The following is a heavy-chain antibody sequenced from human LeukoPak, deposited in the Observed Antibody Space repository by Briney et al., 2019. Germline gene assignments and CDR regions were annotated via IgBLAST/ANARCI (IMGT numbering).Heavy chain of an antibody. J-gene: IGHJ5*02. CDR1: GFTFSSYA. V-gene: IGHV3-30-3*01. Sequence: GGSLRLSCAASGFTFSSYAMHWVRQAPGKGLEWVAVISYDGSNKYYAGSVKGRFTISRDNAKNSLYLQMNSLRAEDTAMYYCARDLDSSSWWNWFDPWGQGTLVTVSS. D-gene: IGHD6-13*01. CDR2: ISYDGSNK. CDR3: ARDLDSSSWWNWFDP.